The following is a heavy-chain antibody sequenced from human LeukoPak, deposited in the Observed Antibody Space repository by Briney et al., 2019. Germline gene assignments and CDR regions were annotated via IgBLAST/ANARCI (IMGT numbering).Heavy chain of an antibody. Sequence: HPGRSLRLSCAASGFTFSSYAMHWVRQAPGKGLEWVVVISYDGSNKYYADSVKGRFTISRDNSKNTLYLQMNSLRAEDTAVYYCVLAARPEAFDYWGQGTLVTVSS. CDR2: ISYDGSNK. V-gene: IGHV3-30*01. CDR3: VLAARPEAFDY. J-gene: IGHJ4*02. D-gene: IGHD6-6*01. CDR1: GFTFSSYA.